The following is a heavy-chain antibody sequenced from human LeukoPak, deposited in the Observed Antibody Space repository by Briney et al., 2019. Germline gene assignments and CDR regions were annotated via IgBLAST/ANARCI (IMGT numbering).Heavy chain of an antibody. D-gene: IGHD6-13*01. Sequence: ASETLSLTCTVSGGSISSYYWSWIRQPPGKGLEWIGEINHSGSTNYNPPLKSRVTISVDTSKNQFSLKLSSVTAADTAVYYCARGSRSSSWLRSFDPWGQGTLVTVSS. CDR3: ARGSRSSSWLRSFDP. J-gene: IGHJ5*02. V-gene: IGHV4-34*01. CDR1: GGSISSYY. CDR2: INHSGST.